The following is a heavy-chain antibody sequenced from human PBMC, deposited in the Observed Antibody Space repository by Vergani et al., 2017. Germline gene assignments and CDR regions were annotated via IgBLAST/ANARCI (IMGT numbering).Heavy chain of an antibody. CDR2: IYYSGST. CDR3: ARARDYYDRSGYPLGFDY. V-gene: IGHV4-59*01. J-gene: IGHJ4*02. CDR1: GGSISRYY. Sequence: QVQLQESGPGLVKPSETLSLTCTVSGGSISRYYWSWIRQPPGEGLECIGYIYYSGSTNYNPSLKSRVAISVDTSNNQFSLKRSSVTAADTAVYYCARARDYYDRSGYPLGFDYWGQGTLVTVSS. D-gene: IGHD3-22*01.